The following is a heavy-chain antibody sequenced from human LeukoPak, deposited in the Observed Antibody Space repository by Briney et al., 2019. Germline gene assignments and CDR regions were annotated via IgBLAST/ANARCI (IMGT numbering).Heavy chain of an antibody. CDR3: ARGLMVRGVSPVSNYGMDV. V-gene: IGHV3-7*02. CDR1: GFAFSSYW. D-gene: IGHD3-10*01. CDR2: IKQDGSEK. J-gene: IGHJ6*02. Sequence: GGSLRLSCAASGFAFSSYWMTWVRQPPGKGLEWVANIKQDGSEKYYVDSVKGRFTISRDNAKNSLYLQMNSLGAEDTAVYYCARGLMVRGVSPVSNYGMDVWGQGTTVTVSS.